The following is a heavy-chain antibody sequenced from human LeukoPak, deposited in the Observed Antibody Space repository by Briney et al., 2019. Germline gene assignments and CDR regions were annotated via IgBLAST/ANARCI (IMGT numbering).Heavy chain of an antibody. J-gene: IGHJ4*02. V-gene: IGHV1-46*01. D-gene: IGHD3-22*01. CDR2: INPSGGST. CDR1: GYTFTSYY. Sequence: GASVKVSCKASGYTFTSYYMHWVRQAPGQGLEWMGIINPSGGSTSYAQKFQGRVTMTRDTSTSTVYMELSSLRSEDTAVHYCARVGFGYYYDSSGYTPFDYWGQGTLVTVSS. CDR3: ARVGFGYYYDSSGYTPFDY.